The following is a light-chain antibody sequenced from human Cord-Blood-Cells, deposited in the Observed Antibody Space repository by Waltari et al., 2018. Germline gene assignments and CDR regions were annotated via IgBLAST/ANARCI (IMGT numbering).Light chain of an antibody. CDR2: AAS. Sequence: DIQMTQSPSSLSASVGDRVPITCRASQSISSYLNCYQQKPGKDPKLLIYAASSLQSGVPSRFSGSGSGTDLALTISSLQTEDFATYYCQQSYSTPLTFRGGTKVEIK. CDR3: QQSYSTPLT. J-gene: IGKJ4*01. V-gene: IGKV1-39*01. CDR1: QSISSY.